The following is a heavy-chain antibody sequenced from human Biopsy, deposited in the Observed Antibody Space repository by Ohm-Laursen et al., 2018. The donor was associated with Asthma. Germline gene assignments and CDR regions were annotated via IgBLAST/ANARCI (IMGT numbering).Heavy chain of an antibody. J-gene: IGHJ1*01. Sequence: TQTLTLTCTFSGFSLSTSGVALNWIHQPPMKALDRLGRNYWDDDKRYNPSLKRTFTITEDRSKDQVVLIRTNMDPVDRSTYYCAHVVAARAEYFTHWGQGTLVTVSS. V-gene: IGHV2-5*02. CDR1: GFSLSTSGVA. CDR3: AHVVAARAEYFTH. CDR2: NYWDDDK. D-gene: IGHD6-6*01.